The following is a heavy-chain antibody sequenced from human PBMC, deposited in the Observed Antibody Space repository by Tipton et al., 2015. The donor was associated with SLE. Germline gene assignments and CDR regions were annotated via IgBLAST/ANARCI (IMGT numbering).Heavy chain of an antibody. CDR1: GGSISSSSYY. V-gene: IGHV4-39*06. CDR2: IYYSGST. D-gene: IGHD1-7*01. CDR3: ANQNWNYYF. Sequence: TLSLTCTVSGGSISSSSYYWGWIRQPPGKGLEWIGSIYYSGSTYYNPSLKSRVTLSLDRFNNQFTLKMTSVTAADTAVYYCANQNWNYYFWGQGNLVTVSS. J-gene: IGHJ4*02.